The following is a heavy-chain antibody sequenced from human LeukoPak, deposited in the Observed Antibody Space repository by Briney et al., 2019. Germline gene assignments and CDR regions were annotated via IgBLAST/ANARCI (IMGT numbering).Heavy chain of an antibody. V-gene: IGHV3-66*01. D-gene: IGHD2-21*01. J-gene: IGHJ4*02. Sequence: GGSLRLSCAASGFTVSSNYMSWVRQAPGKGLEWVSVLYSGGSTSYADSVKGRFTISRDNAKNSLYLQMNSLRAEDTAVYYCARVPRGVVVIPYFDYWGQGTLVTVSS. CDR2: LYSGGST. CDR3: ARVPRGVVVIPYFDY. CDR1: GFTVSSNY.